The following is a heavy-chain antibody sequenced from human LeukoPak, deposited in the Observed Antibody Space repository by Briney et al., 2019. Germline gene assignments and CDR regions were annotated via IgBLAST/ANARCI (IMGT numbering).Heavy chain of an antibody. CDR1: GYSFPTYW. V-gene: IGHV5-51*01. CDR3: AKLRWPEGDRSSFDF. J-gene: IGHJ4*02. CDR2: IYPSDSDT. Sequence: GESLKISCTGPGYSFPTYWIAWGRHMPGKGLDWMGIIYPSDSDTKYSPSFQGQVTISADKSINTAYLQWTSLKASDTAMYYCAKLRWPEGDRSSFDFWGQGTLVTVSS. D-gene: IGHD4-23*01.